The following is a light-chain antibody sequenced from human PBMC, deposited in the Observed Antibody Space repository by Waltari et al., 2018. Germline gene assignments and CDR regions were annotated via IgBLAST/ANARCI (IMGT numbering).Light chain of an antibody. CDR1: SSDLGGYEL. V-gene: IGLV2-23*02. J-gene: IGLJ3*02. CDR2: EVD. Sequence: QSALTQPASVSASPGQSISNTYTGTSSDLGGYELVAWYHQHPDKAPKLIIYEVDKRPSGVSDRFSGSKSGNTASLTISWLQAEDEALYFCSSYSYSSAWPFGGGTLVTVL. CDR3: SSYSYSSAWP.